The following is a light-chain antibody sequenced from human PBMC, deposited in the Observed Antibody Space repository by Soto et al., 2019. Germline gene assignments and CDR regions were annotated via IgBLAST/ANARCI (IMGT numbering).Light chain of an antibody. CDR3: QSYDSSTHVV. V-gene: IGLV6-57*04. Sequence: NFMLTQPHSVSESPGKTVTISCTRSSGSIASNYVQWYQQRPGSAPTTVIYEDNQRPSGVPDQFSGSIDSSSNSASLTISGLKTEDEADYYCQSYDSSTHVVFGGGTKVTVL. CDR2: EDN. J-gene: IGLJ2*01. CDR1: SGSIASNY.